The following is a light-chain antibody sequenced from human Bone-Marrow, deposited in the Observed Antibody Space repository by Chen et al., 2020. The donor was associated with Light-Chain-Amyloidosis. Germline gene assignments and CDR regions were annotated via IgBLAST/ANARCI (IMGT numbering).Light chain of an antibody. CDR1: ALPPKY. J-gene: IGLJ2*01. V-gene: IGLV3-25*03. CDR3: QSADRSGTYEVI. CDR2: SDT. Sequence: SYELTQPPSVSVSPGTTARTTSTGDALPPKYAYWYQEKPGPSPALVIHSDTERTSGISERFSGSSSGTTATLTISGVQAEDEADYHCQSADRSGTYEVIFGGGTKLTVL.